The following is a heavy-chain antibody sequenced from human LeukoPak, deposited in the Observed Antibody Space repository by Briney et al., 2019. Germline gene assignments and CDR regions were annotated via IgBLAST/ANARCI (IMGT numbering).Heavy chain of an antibody. CDR2: INPSGGST. V-gene: IGHV1-46*01. CDR1: GYTFTSYY. Sequence: ASVNVSCKASGYTFTSYYMHWVRQAPGQGLEWMGIINPSGGSTSYAQKFQGRVTMTRDTSTSTVYMELSSLKAEDTALYYCVRGIDTTGYFNYWGQGTLVTVSS. CDR3: VRGIDTTGYFNY. J-gene: IGHJ4*02. D-gene: IGHD3-22*01.